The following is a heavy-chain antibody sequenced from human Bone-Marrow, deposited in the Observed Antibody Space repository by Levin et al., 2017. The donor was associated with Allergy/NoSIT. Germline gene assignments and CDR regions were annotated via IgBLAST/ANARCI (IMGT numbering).Heavy chain of an antibody. J-gene: IGHJ6*02. Sequence: GGSLRLSCAASGFTFSSYSMNWVRQAPGKGLEWVSSISSSSSYIYYADSVKGRFTISRDNAKNSLYLQMNSLRAEDTAVYYCARDLLTLRATLTFGELLYPKSYYYYGMDVWGQGTTVTVSS. D-gene: IGHD3-10*01. CDR1: GFTFSSYS. CDR2: ISSSSSYI. CDR3: ARDLLTLRATLTFGELLYPKSYYYYGMDV. V-gene: IGHV3-21*01.